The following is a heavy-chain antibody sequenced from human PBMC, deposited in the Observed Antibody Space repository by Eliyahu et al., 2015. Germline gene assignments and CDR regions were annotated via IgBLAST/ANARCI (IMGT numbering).Heavy chain of an antibody. CDR1: GGSIXXXDSX. CDR2: IYYSGST. CDR3: ARAEYPSYYYHISVPNAFDI. J-gene: IGHJ3*02. D-gene: IGHD3-22*01. Sequence: QVQLQESGPGLVKPSXTLSLTCTVSGGSIXXXDSXXSWIRQPPGKGLEWIGYIYYSGSTYYNPSLKSRVTISVDTSKNQFSLKLSSVTAADTAVYYCARAEYPSYYYHISVPNAFDIWGQGTMVTVSS. V-gene: IGHV4-30-4*01.